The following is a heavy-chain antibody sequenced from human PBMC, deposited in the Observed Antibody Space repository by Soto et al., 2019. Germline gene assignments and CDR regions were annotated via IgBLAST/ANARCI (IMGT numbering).Heavy chain of an antibody. CDR1: GGSISSYY. CDR3: ARHPGEIAVAGTWSWFDP. Sequence: PSETLSLTCTVSGGSISSYYWSWIRQPPGKGLEWIGYIYYSGSTNYNPSLKSRVTISVDTSKNQFSLKLSSVTAADTAVYYCARHPGEIAVAGTWSWFDPWGQGTLVTVSS. D-gene: IGHD6-19*01. V-gene: IGHV4-59*08. CDR2: IYYSGST. J-gene: IGHJ5*02.